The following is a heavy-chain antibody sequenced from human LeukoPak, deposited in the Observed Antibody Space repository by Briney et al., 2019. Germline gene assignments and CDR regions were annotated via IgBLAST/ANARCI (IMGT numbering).Heavy chain of an antibody. V-gene: IGHV3-33*01. D-gene: IGHD6-6*01. J-gene: IGHJ6*02. Sequence: PGRSLRLSCAASGFTFSSYGMYWVRQAPGKGLEWVAVIWYDGSDKYYADSVKGRFTISRDNSKNTLYLQMDSLRAEDTAVYYCASDIPARPSSYYFYAIDVWGQGTTVTVSS. CDR2: IWYDGSDK. CDR1: GFTFSSYG. CDR3: ASDIPARPSSYYFYAIDV.